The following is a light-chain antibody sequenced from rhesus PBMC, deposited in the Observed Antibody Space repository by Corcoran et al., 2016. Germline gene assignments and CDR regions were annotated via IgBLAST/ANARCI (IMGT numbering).Light chain of an antibody. J-gene: IGKJ2*01. CDR2: AAS. Sequence: DIQMTQSPSSLSASVGDTVTITCRASQGISSYLNWFQQKPGKAPKLLIYAASSLESGVPSRFSGSGSGTDFTLTIISLQPEDFAVYYCLQHNSYPYSFGQGTKVEIK. CDR3: LQHNSYPYS. CDR1: QGISSY. V-gene: IGKV1-28*03.